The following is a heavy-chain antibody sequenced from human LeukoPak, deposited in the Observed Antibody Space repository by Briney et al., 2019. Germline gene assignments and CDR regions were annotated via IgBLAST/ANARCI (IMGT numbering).Heavy chain of an antibody. CDR3: ARGNAGYYYGMDV. V-gene: IGHV4-59*01. CDR2: IYYSGST. J-gene: IGHJ6*02. Sequence: SETLSLTCTVAGGSISSYYWSWIRQPPGEGLEWIGYIYYSGSTNYNPSLKSRVTISVDTSKNQFSLKLSSVTAADTAVYYCARGNAGYYYGMDVWGQGTTVTVSS. CDR1: GGSISSYY. D-gene: IGHD4-11*01.